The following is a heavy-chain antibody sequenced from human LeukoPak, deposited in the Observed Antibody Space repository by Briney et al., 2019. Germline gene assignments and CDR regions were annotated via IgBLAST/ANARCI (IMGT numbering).Heavy chain of an antibody. Sequence: GESLKISCKGSGSSFTSYWISWVRQMPGKGLEWMGRIDPSDSYTNYSPSFQGHVTISADKSISTAYLQRSSLKASDTAMYYCARLGKTFWNDGYYYYGMDVWGQGTTVTVSS. V-gene: IGHV5-10-1*01. CDR1: GSSFTSYW. CDR3: ARLGKTFWNDGYYYYGMDV. J-gene: IGHJ6*02. CDR2: IDPSDSYT. D-gene: IGHD1-1*01.